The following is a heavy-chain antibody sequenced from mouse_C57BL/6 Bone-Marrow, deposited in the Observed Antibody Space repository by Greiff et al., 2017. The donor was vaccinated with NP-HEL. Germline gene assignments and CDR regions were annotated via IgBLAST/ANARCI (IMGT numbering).Heavy chain of an antibody. D-gene: IGHD2-3*01. Sequence: EVKLVESGGGLVQPGGSMKLSCVASGFTFSNYWMNWVRQSPEKGLEWVAQIRLKSDNYATHYAESVKGRFTISRDDSKSSVYLQMNNLRAEDTGIYYCTGGWLAWFAYWGQGTLVTVSA. CDR1: GFTFSNYW. CDR3: TGGWLAWFAY. J-gene: IGHJ3*01. V-gene: IGHV6-3*01. CDR2: IRLKSDNYAT.